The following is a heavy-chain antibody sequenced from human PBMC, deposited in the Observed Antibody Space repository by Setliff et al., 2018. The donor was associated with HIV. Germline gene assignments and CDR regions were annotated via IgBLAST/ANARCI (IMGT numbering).Heavy chain of an antibody. CDR3: ARRIYGNNPYFDY. V-gene: IGHV4-38-2*01. J-gene: IGHJ4*02. CDR2: IYHNGIT. Sequence: PSETLSLTCDVSGYSINSGYFWGWIRQPPGKGLECIGTIYHNGITYYNPSLKSRVTISVDTSQNQFSLKLSSVTAADTAIYYCARRIYGNNPYFDYWSQGTLVTVSS. D-gene: IGHD4-17*01. CDR1: GYSINSGYF.